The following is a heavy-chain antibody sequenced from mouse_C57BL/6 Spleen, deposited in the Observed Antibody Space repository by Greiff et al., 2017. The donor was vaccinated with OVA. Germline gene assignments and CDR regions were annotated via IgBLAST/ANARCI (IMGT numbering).Heavy chain of an antibody. CDR3: TRDDSNYPYFDY. J-gene: IGHJ2*01. Sequence: QVQLQQSGAELVRPGASVTLSCKASGYTFTDYEMHWVKQTPVHGLEWIGAIDPETGGTAYNQKFKGKAILTADKSSSTAYMELRSLTSEDSAVYYCTRDDSNYPYFDYWGQGTTLTVSS. V-gene: IGHV1-15*01. CDR2: IDPETGGT. D-gene: IGHD2-5*01. CDR1: GYTFTDYE.